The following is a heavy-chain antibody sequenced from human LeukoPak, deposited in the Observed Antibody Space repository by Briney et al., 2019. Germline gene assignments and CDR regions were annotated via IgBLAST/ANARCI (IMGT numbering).Heavy chain of an antibody. J-gene: IGHJ6*03. D-gene: IGHD1-1*01. V-gene: IGHV4-61*02. CDR1: GGSISSGSYY. CDR2: IYTSGST. Sequence: SETLSLTCTVSGGSISSGSYYWSWIRQPAGKGLEWIGRIYTSGSTNYNPSLKSRVTISVDTSKNQFSLRLSSVTAADTAVYYCARGSNWNGRLPSCYYYYMDVWGKGTTVTVSS. CDR3: ARGSNWNGRLPSCYYYYMDV.